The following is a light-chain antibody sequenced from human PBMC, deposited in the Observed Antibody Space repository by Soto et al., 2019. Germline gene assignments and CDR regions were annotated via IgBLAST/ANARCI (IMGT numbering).Light chain of an antibody. CDR1: QGISNW. CDR3: QQANRFPLT. Sequence: DIQMTQSPSSVSASVGDRVTITCRASQGISNWLAWYQQKPGKAPKLLIYAASSLQSGVPSRFSGSGFGTDFTLTISRLQPEDFATYYCQQANRFPLTFGGGTKVELK. V-gene: IGKV1-12*01. CDR2: AAS. J-gene: IGKJ4*01.